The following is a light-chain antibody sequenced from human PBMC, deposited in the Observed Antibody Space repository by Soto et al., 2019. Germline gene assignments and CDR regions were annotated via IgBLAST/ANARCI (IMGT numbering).Light chain of an antibody. CDR3: QQYGSSPWT. J-gene: IGKJ1*01. CDR1: QSVGSN. Sequence: EIVMTQSPATLSVSPGERVTLSCRARQSVGSNLAWYQQKPGQAPRLLIYGASTRATGIPARFSGSGSETEFTLTISSLQAEDFAVYYCQQYGSSPWTFGQGTKVDI. V-gene: IGKV3-15*01. CDR2: GAS.